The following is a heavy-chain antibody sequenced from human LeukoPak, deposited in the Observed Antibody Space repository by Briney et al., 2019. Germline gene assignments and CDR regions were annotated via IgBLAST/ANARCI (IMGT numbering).Heavy chain of an antibody. CDR3: TRQSWFDP. Sequence: PGGSLKLSCTASGFTFSACAMHWVRQASGKGLEWVGRIRNKANSYATVYAASVKGRFTISRDDSQNMAYLQMNSLKTEDTAVYYCTRQSWFDPWGQGTLVTVSS. CDR1: GFTFSACA. V-gene: IGHV3-73*01. J-gene: IGHJ5*02. CDR2: IRNKANSYAT.